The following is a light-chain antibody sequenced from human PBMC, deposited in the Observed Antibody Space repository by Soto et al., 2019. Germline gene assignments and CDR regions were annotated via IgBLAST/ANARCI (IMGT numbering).Light chain of an antibody. CDR2: AAS. CDR3: QQSYDTPHT. J-gene: IGKJ2*01. V-gene: IGKV1-39*01. CDR1: QSISSY. Sequence: DIPMTQSPSSLSASVGDRVTITCRASQSISSYLNWYQQKPGKAPKLLIYAASSLQSGVPSRFSGSGSGTDFTLTISSLQPEDFATYYCQQSYDTPHTFGQGTELEIK.